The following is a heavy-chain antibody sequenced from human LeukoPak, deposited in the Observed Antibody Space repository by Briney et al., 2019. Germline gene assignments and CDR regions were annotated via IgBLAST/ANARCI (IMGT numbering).Heavy chain of an antibody. CDR2: INAAGGDT. V-gene: IGHV3-74*01. CDR3: VRHQDY. CDR1: GVTFNSRW. J-gene: IGHJ4*02. Sequence: RVSNQRPFGAASGVTFNSRWMYWVRHAPGKGLVWVSFINAAGGDTNYADSVKGRFTISRDNAKNTLYLQMNNLRAEDTAVYYCVRHQDYWGQGTLVTVSS.